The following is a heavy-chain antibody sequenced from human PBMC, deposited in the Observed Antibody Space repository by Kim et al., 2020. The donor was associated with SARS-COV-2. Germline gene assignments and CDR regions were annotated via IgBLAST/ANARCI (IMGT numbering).Heavy chain of an antibody. J-gene: IGHJ4*02. D-gene: IGHD1-26*01. V-gene: IGHV3-30*18. CDR1: GFTFSSYG. CDR3: AKSYSGSYRSPFDY. Sequence: GGSLRLSCAASGFTFSSYGMHWVRQAPGKGLEWVAVISYDGSNKYCADSVKGRFTISRDNSKNTLYLQMNSLRAEDTAVYYCAKSYSGSYRSPFDYWGQGTLVTVSS. CDR2: ISYDGSNK.